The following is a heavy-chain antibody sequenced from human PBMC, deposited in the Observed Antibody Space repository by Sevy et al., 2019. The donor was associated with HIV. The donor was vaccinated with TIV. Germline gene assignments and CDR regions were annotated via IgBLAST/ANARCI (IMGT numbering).Heavy chain of an antibody. V-gene: IGHV4-34*09. J-gene: IGHJ2*01. CDR1: GGSFSGFS. CDR3: ARQYYYDTSGFYWYFDL. Sequence: SETLSLTCAVSGGSFSGFSWNWIRQPPGKGLEWIGYIHYSGTTYYNPSLKSRLTISVDTSKNEFSLKLNSVTAADTAMYYCARQYYYDTSGFYWYFDLWGRGTLVTVSS. D-gene: IGHD3-22*01. CDR2: IHYSGTT.